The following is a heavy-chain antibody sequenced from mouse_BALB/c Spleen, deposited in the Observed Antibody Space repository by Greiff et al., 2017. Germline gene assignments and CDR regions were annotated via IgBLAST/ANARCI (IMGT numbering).Heavy chain of an antibody. CDR1: GYSITSGYY. J-gene: IGHJ4*01. Sequence: VQLQQSGPGLVKPSQSLSLTCSVTGYSITSGYYWNWIRQFPGNKLEWMGYISYDGSNNYNPSLKNRISITRDTSKNQFFLKLNSVTTEDTATYYCTTLRDYYAMDYWGQGTSVTVSS. V-gene: IGHV3-6*02. CDR2: ISYDGSN. D-gene: IGHD5-5*01. CDR3: TTLRDYYAMDY.